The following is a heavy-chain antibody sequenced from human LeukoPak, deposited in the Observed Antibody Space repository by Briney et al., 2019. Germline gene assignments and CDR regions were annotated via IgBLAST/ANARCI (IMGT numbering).Heavy chain of an antibody. D-gene: IGHD3-3*01. V-gene: IGHV3-23*01. J-gene: IGHJ4*02. CDR2: IVGRGTNT. Sequence: PGGSLRLSCVVSALTFSSYAMSWVRQAAGKGLEWVSAIVGRGTNTYYGDSVEGRLRISRDNSKNTVYLQMNSLRADDTAVYYCAKDSTIFGANTHFDYWGQGTLVTVSS. CDR1: ALTFSSYA. CDR3: AKDSTIFGANTHFDY.